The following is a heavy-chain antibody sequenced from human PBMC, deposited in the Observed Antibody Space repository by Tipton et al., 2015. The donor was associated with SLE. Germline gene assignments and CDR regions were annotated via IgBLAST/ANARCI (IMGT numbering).Heavy chain of an antibody. CDR1: GGSFSGFY. J-gene: IGHJ4*02. CDR3: AGDSRSLDY. V-gene: IGHV4-34*01. D-gene: IGHD3-10*01. CDR2: IKDRGST. Sequence: TLSLTCAVLGGSFYGGSFSGFYWSWIRQRPGKGLEWIGEIKDRGSTYYNPSLKSRVTISVDTSKNQFSLRLSSVTAADTAVYYCAGDSRSLDYWGQGTLVTVSS.